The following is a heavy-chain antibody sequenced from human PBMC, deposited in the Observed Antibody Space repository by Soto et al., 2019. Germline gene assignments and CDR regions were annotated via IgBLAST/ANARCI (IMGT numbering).Heavy chain of an antibody. Sequence: EVQLVESGGGLVKPGGSLRLSCAASGFTFSSYSMNWVRQAPGKGLEWVSSISSSSSYIYYADSVKGRFTISRDNAKNSLYLQMNSLRAEDTAVYYCARDVRIQLWFGPPVNDAFDIWGQGTMVTVSS. CDR2: ISSSSSYI. D-gene: IGHD5-18*01. CDR3: ARDVRIQLWFGPPVNDAFDI. V-gene: IGHV3-21*01. CDR1: GFTFSSYS. J-gene: IGHJ3*02.